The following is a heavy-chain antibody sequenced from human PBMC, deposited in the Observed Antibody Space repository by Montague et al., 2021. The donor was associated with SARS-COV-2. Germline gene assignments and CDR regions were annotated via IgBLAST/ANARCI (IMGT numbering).Heavy chain of an antibody. CDR3: ARDYYDSTGLNWFDP. CDR2: IHSSGGT. J-gene: IGHJ5*02. Sequence: TLSLTCSVFGDSINNVNYYWGWIRQSAGKGLEWIGRIHSSGGTNYNPSLKSRLTMSVDSSANQFSLKLTSVTAADTAVYYCARDYYDSTGLNWFDPWGQGLLVTVSS. CDR1: GDSINNVNYY. V-gene: IGHV4-61*02. D-gene: IGHD3-22*01.